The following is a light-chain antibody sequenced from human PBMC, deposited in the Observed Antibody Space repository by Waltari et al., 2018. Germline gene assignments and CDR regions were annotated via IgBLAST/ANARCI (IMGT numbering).Light chain of an antibody. V-gene: IGLV2-23*02. Sequence: QSALTQPASVSGSPGQSITISRTGTNSDIGSFNLLSWYQQLSNTAPKLIIYETTKRPSGVSDRISGSQSGNTASLTISGLQTEDEADYYCCSYAGHSTFVFGGGTRLTVL. J-gene: IGLJ3*02. CDR2: ETT. CDR1: NSDIGSFNL. CDR3: CSYAGHSTFV.